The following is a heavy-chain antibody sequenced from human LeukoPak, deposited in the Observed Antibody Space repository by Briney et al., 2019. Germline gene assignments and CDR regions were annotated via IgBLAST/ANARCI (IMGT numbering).Heavy chain of an antibody. D-gene: IGHD2-2*01. V-gene: IGHV3-30*02. CDR1: GFTFSSYG. J-gene: IGHJ5*02. CDR3: AGYCSTTTCYSSPNWFDP. CDR2: IRYDGSNK. Sequence: GGSLRLSCAASGFTFSSYGMHWVRQAPGKGLEWVAFIRYDGSNKYYADSVKGRFTISRDNSKNTLYLQMNSLRAEDTAVYCCAGYCSTTTCYSSPNWFDPWGQGTLVTVSS.